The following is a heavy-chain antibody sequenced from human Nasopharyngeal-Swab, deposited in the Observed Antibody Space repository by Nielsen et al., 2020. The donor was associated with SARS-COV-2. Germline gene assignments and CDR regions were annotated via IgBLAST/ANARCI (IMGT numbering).Heavy chain of an antibody. CDR1: GITFRDYW. J-gene: IGHJ4*02. CDR2: IKLDGSEK. CDR3: ARVGGRTSPMGS. V-gene: IGHV3-7*01. D-gene: IGHD1-14*01. Sequence: GGSLRLSCVASGITFRDYWMSWVRQAQAKGLEWVASIKLDGSEKNYVDSVKGRFTIPRDNAKNSLFLQMDSLRTEDTAFYYCARVGGRTSPMGSWGQGTLVTVSS.